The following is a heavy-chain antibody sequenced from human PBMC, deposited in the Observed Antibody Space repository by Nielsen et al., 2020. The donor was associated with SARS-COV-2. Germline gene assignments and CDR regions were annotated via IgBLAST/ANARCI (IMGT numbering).Heavy chain of an antibody. CDR3: AKGGRYCSSTSCSIPAAIDY. V-gene: IGHV3-30*18. Sequence: GGSLRLSCAASGFTFSSYGMHWVRQAPGKGLEWVAVISYDGSNKYYAGSVKGRFTISRDNSKNTLYLQMNSLRAEDTAVYYCAKGGRYCSSTSCSIPAAIDYWGQGTLVTVSS. D-gene: IGHD2-2*01. CDR2: ISYDGSNK. J-gene: IGHJ4*02. CDR1: GFTFSSYG.